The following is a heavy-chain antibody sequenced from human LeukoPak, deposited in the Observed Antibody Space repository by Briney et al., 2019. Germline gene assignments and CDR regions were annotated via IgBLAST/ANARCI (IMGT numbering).Heavy chain of an antibody. CDR2: IHHTGYT. J-gene: IGHJ4*02. CDR3: ARAGDGCSGDSCYTFFDS. Sequence: SETLSLTCTVSGGSISSSFYYWAWIRQPPGKGLEWIGSIHHTGYTYYNPSLRGRVTLSVDTSKNPFSLKQTSVTAADTAVYYCARAGDGCSGDSCYTFFDSWGQGTLVTVSS. CDR1: GGSISSSFYY. D-gene: IGHD2-15*01. V-gene: IGHV4-39*02.